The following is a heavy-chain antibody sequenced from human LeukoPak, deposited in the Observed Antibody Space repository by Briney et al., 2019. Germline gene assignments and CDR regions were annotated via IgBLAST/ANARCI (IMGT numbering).Heavy chain of an antibody. CDR2: IYTSGST. J-gene: IGHJ4*02. D-gene: IGHD5-24*01. Sequence: SETLSLTCTVSGSSISSYYWSWIRQPAGKGLEWIGRIYTSGSTNYNPSLKSRVTMSVDTSKNQFSLKLSSVTAADTAVYYCARDLVDGYNLGFVYWVQGTLVTVSS. CDR1: GSSISSYY. CDR3: ARDLVDGYNLGFVY. V-gene: IGHV4-4*07.